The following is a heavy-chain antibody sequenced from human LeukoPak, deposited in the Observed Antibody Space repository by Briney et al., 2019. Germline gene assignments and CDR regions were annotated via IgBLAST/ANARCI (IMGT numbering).Heavy chain of an antibody. D-gene: IGHD6-13*01. J-gene: IGHJ4*02. V-gene: IGHV3-23*01. Sequence: GGSLRLSCAASGFTFSSYAMHWVRQAPGKGLEWVSAISGSGGSTYYADSVKGRFTISRDNSKNTLYLQMNSLRAEDTAVYYCAKSIAAAGFFDYWGQGTLVTVSS. CDR2: ISGSGGST. CDR3: AKSIAAAGFFDY. CDR1: GFTFSSYA.